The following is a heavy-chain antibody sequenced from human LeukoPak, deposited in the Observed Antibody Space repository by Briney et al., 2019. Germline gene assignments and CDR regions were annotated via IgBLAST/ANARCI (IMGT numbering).Heavy chain of an antibody. CDR1: GFTFSSYA. J-gene: IGHJ4*02. D-gene: IGHD6-19*01. CDR2: ISGSGGST. CDR3: AKDREAVAVLSSGPSDY. V-gene: IGHV3-23*01. Sequence: GGSLRLSCAASGFTFSSYAMSWVRQAPGKGLEWVSAISGSGGSTYYADSVKGRFTISRDNSKNTLYLQMNSLRAEDTAVYYCAKDREAVAVLSSGPSDYWGQGTLVTVSS.